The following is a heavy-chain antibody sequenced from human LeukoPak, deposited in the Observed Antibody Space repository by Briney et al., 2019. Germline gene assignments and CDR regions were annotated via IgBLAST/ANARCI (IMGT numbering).Heavy chain of an antibody. CDR3: AKDRTYDYGTYDAFDI. Sequence: GRSLRLSCAASGFTFDSYGMHWVRQAPGKGLEWVAVISYDGSNKYYVDSVKGRFTISRDNSKNTLYLQMNSLRPEDTAVYYCAKDRTYDYGTYDAFDIWGPGTMVTVSS. V-gene: IGHV3-30*18. D-gene: IGHD4-17*01. CDR2: ISYDGSNK. CDR1: GFTFDSYG. J-gene: IGHJ3*02.